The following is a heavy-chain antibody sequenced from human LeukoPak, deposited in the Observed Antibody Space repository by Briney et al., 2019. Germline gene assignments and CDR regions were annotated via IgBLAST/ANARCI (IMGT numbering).Heavy chain of an antibody. CDR2: ISGSSSTI. D-gene: IGHD3-22*01. CDR1: GFTFSSYS. V-gene: IGHV3-48*01. J-gene: IGHJ4*02. CDR3: ARGSTYYDSSGQVPFDY. Sequence: GGSLRLSCAASGFTFSSYSMNWVRQAPGKGLEWGSYISGSSSTIYYADSVKGRFTVSRDNGKNTLYLQMNSLRAEDTAIYYCARGSTYYDSSGQVPFDYWGQGTLVTVSS.